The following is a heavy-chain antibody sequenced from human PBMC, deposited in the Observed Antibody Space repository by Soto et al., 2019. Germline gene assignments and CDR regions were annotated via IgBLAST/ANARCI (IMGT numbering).Heavy chain of an antibody. D-gene: IGHD2-8*01. V-gene: IGHV3-66*01. CDR1: GFTVSSNY. CDR2: IYSGGST. Sequence: PGGSLRLSCAASGFTVSSNYMSWVRQAPGKGLEWVSVIYSGGSTYYADSVKGRFTISRDNSKNTLYLQMNNLRAEDSAVYYCVKDWAIVLMVYASPGVLPYFDYWGQGTLVTVSS. CDR3: VKDWAIVLMVYASPGVLPYFDY. J-gene: IGHJ4*02.